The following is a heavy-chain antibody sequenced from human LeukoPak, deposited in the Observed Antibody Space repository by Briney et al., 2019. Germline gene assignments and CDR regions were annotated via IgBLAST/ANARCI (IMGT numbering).Heavy chain of an antibody. CDR1: GYTFTSYY. CDR3: ARGSINYNSGGYYDNPPLDY. J-gene: IGHJ4*02. CDR2: INPSGGST. Sequence: ASVRVSCKASGYTFTSYYMNLVRQAPGQGLEWMGMINPSGGSTNYAQKFQGRVTVTRDTSTSTVYMELSSLRSEDTAVYYCARGSINYNSGGYYDNPPLDYWGQGTLVTVSS. V-gene: IGHV1-46*01. D-gene: IGHD3-22*01.